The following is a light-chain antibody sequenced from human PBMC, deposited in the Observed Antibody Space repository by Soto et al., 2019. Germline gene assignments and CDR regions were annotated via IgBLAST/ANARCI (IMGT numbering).Light chain of an antibody. CDR3: QQSYSTPRT. Sequence: DIQMTQSPSSLSASVGDRVTITCRASQSIARYLNWFQQKPGKAPKLLIYAASSLPSGVPSRFTGSGSGTDFTLTISSLQPEDFAAYYCQQSYSTPRTFGQGTTVEIK. V-gene: IGKV1-39*01. CDR1: QSIARY. J-gene: IGKJ1*01. CDR2: AAS.